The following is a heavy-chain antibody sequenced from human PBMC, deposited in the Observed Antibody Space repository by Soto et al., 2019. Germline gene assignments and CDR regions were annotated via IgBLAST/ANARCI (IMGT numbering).Heavy chain of an antibody. CDR3: ARDRLGATGDY. D-gene: IGHD1-26*01. CDR1: GYTFSSYG. V-gene: IGHV1-18*01. J-gene: IGHJ4*02. Sequence: GSVKGSCQASGYTFSSYGISWVRQAPGQGLEWMGWISAYNANTNYAQKLQGRVTMTTDTSTSTSYMELRSLRSDDTAVYFCARDRLGATGDYWGQGTLVTVSS. CDR2: ISAYNANT.